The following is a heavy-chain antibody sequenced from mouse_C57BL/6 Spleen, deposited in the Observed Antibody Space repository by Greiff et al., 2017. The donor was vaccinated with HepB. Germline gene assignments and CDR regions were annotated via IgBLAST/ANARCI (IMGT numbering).Heavy chain of an antibody. J-gene: IGHJ2*01. D-gene: IGHD1-1*01. CDR1: GYTFTSYW. V-gene: IGHV1-55*01. CDR3: AIYYYGSRGGYYFDY. Sequence: QVHVKQPGAELVKPGASVKMSCKASGYTFTSYWITWVKQRPGQGLEWIGDIYPGSGSTNYNEKFKSKATLTVDTSSSTAYMQLSSLTSEDSAVYYCAIYYYGSRGGYYFDYWGQGTTLTVSS. CDR2: IYPGSGST.